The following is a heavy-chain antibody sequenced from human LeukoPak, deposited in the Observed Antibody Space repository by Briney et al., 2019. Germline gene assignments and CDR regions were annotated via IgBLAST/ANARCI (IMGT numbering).Heavy chain of an antibody. CDR2: ISCSSSYI. CDR1: GFTFSSYS. J-gene: IGHJ3*02. V-gene: IGHV3-21*01. CDR3: ARDPGIAVAGVHDAFDI. Sequence: GGSLRLSCAASGFTFSSYSMNWVRQAPGQGLEWVSSISCSSSYIYYADSVKGRSTISRDNAKNSLYLQMNSLRAEDTAVYYCARDPGIAVAGVHDAFDIWGQGTMVTVSS. D-gene: IGHD6-19*01.